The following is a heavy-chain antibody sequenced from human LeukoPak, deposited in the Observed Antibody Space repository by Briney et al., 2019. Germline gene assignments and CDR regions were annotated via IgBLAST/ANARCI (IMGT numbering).Heavy chain of an antibody. CDR3: ARDRPGAWWLELGGAFDI. Sequence: SETLSLTYTVSGGSISGYYWSWIRQPPGKGLEWIGYIYYSGSTNYNPSLKSRVTISVDTSKNQFSLKLSSVTAADTAVYYCARDRPGAWWLELGGAFDIWGQGTMVTVSS. J-gene: IGHJ3*02. V-gene: IGHV4-59*01. CDR2: IYYSGST. D-gene: IGHD1-7*01. CDR1: GGSISGYY.